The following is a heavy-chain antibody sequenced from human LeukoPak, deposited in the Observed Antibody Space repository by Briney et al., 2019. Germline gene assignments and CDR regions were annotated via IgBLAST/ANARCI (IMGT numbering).Heavy chain of an antibody. CDR1: GGSISSGGYY. J-gene: IGHJ4*02. Sequence: SETLSLTCTVSGGSISSGGYYWSWIRQHPGKGLEWIGYIYYSGSTYYNPSLKSRVTISVDTSKNQFSLKLSSMTAADTAVYYCARETFERLEEYYHFDYWGQGTLVTVSS. CDR2: IYYSGST. V-gene: IGHV4-31*03. D-gene: IGHD2/OR15-2a*01. CDR3: ARETFERLEEYYHFDY.